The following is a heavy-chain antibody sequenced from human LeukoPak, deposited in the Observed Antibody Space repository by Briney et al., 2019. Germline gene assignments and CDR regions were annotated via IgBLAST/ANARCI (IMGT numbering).Heavy chain of an antibody. Sequence: SETLSLTCTVSGYSISSGYYWGWIRQPPGKGPEWIGSIYHSGSTYYNPSLKSRVTISVDTSKNQFSLKLSSVTAADTAVYYCARDSRSGWGNWFDPWGQGTLVTVSS. V-gene: IGHV4-38-2*02. CDR1: GYSISSGYY. CDR2: IYHSGST. J-gene: IGHJ5*02. CDR3: ARDSRSGWGNWFDP. D-gene: IGHD6-19*01.